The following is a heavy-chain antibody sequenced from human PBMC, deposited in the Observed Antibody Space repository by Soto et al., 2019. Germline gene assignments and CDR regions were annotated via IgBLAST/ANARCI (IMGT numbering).Heavy chain of an antibody. D-gene: IGHD2-15*01. V-gene: IGHV4-39*01. CDR3: ARHSDFIVVVVAATDY. J-gene: IGHJ4*02. Sequence: SETLSLTSTVSGGSISSSSYYWGWIRQPPGKGLEWIGSIYYSGSTYYNPSLKSRVTISVDTSKNQFSLKLSSVTAADTAVYYCARHSDFIVVVVAATDYWGQGTLVTVSS. CDR1: GGSISSSSYY. CDR2: IYYSGST.